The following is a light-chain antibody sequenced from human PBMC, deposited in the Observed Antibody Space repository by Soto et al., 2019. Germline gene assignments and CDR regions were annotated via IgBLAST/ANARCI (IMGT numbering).Light chain of an antibody. Sequence: NFMLTQPHSVSESPGKTVTISCTGSSGSIASNYVQWYQQRPGSAPTTVICENNQRPSGVPDRFSGSKSGNTASLTVSGLQAEDEADYHCASYAGGKNFYVFGTGTKLTVL. CDR1: SGSIASNY. J-gene: IGLJ1*01. CDR2: ENN. CDR3: ASYAGGKNFYV. V-gene: IGLV6-57*02.